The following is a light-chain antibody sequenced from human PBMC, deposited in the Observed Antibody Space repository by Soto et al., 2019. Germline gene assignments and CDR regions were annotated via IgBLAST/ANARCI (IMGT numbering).Light chain of an antibody. Sequence: EIVLTQSPVTLSLSPGERATLSCRASQSVSRYLAWYQQKPGQAPRLLIYGASTRATGIPARFSGSGSGTEFTLTISSLQPDDFATYDCQQYNRYSTWTFGQGTKVDIK. J-gene: IGKJ1*01. CDR1: QSVSRY. CDR2: GAS. CDR3: QQYNRYSTWT. V-gene: IGKV3-15*01.